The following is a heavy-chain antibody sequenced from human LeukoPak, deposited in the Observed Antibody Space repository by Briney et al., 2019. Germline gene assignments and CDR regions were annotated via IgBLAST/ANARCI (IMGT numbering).Heavy chain of an antibody. CDR2: IYYSGST. D-gene: IGHD2-15*01. J-gene: IGHJ4*02. V-gene: IGHV4-59*05. Sequence: KPSETLSLTCTVSGGSISSYYWSWIRQPPGKGLEWIGSIYYSGSTYYNPSLKSRVTISVDTSKNQFSLKLSSVTAADTAVYYCATRYCSGGSCYGFDYWGQGTLVTVSS. CDR1: GGSISSYY. CDR3: ATRYCSGGSCYGFDY.